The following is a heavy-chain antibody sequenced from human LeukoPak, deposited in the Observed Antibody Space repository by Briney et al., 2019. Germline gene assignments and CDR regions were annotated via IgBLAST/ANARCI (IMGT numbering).Heavy chain of an antibody. J-gene: IGHJ6*03. V-gene: IGHV1-69*13. D-gene: IGHD3-3*01. Sequence: SVKVSCKASGGTFSSYAISWVRQAPGQGLEWMGGIIPIFGTANYAQKFQGRVTITADESTSTAYMELSSLRSEDTAVYYCARGPYDFWSGYVYYYYMDVWGKGTTVTVSS. CDR1: GGTFSSYA. CDR3: ARGPYDFWSGYVYYYYMDV. CDR2: IIPIFGTA.